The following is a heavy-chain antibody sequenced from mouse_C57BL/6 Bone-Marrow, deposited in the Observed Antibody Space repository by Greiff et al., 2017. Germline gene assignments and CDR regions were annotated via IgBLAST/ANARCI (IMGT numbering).Heavy chain of an antibody. CDR3: TTTAHYFDY. Sequence: EVQLQESGAELVRPGASVKLSCTASGLNIKDDYMHWVKQRPEQGLEWIGWIDPENGDTEYASKFQGKATITADTSSNTAYLQLSSLTSEDTAVYYCTTTAHYFDYWGKGTTLTVSS. CDR1: GLNIKDDY. V-gene: IGHV14-4*01. J-gene: IGHJ2*01. CDR2: IDPENGDT. D-gene: IGHD1-2*01.